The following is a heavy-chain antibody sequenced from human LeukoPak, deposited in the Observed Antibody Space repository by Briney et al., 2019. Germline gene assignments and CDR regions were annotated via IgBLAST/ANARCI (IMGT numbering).Heavy chain of an antibody. Sequence: PSQTLSLTCAVSGGSISSGGYSWSWIRQPPGKGLEWIGYIYHSGSTYYNPSIKSRVTISVDRSKNQFSLKLSSVTAVDTAVYYCASNYYGSGSYYVDYWGQGTLVTVSS. CDR1: GGSISSGGYS. CDR2: IYHSGST. CDR3: ASNYYGSGSYYVDY. D-gene: IGHD3-10*01. J-gene: IGHJ4*02. V-gene: IGHV4-30-2*01.